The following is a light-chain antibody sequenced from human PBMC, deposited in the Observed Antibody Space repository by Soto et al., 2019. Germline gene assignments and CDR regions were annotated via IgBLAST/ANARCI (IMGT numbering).Light chain of an antibody. CDR1: QSVSSY. CDR2: DAS. CDR3: QQRSNWPGT. J-gene: IGKJ2*01. Sequence: EIVLTQSPATLSLSPGERATLSCRASQSVSSYLAWYQHKPGQAPRLLIYDASNRVTGIPARFSGSGSGTDFTLTISSLEPEDFAVYYCQQRSNWPGTFGQGTKLEIK. V-gene: IGKV3-11*01.